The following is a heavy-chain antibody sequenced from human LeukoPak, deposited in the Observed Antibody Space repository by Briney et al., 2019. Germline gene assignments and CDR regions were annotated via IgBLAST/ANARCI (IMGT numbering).Heavy chain of an antibody. CDR1: GFTFSDYY. Sequence: GGSLRLSCAASGFTFSDYYMSWIRQAPGKGLEWVSYISSSGSTIYYADSVKGRFTISRDNAKNSLYLQMNSLRAEDTALYYCASGPYSSSYFASWGQGTMVTVSS. CDR3: ASGPYSSSYFAS. J-gene: IGHJ4*02. CDR2: ISSSGSTI. D-gene: IGHD6-13*01. V-gene: IGHV3-11*01.